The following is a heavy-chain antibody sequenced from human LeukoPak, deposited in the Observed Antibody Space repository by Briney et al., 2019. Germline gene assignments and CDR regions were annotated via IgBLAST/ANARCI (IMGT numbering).Heavy chain of an antibody. V-gene: IGHV5-51*01. CDR3: ARYDGSETNDAFDV. J-gene: IGHJ3*01. CDR1: GYSFISSW. Sequence: GESLKISCKGSGYSFISSWIGWVRQMPGKGLEWMGIIYPYDSDTRYSPSVRGQVTISADKSISTAYLQWSSLKASDTATYYCARYDGSETNDAFDVWGQGTLVTVSS. D-gene: IGHD3-22*01. CDR2: IYPYDSDT.